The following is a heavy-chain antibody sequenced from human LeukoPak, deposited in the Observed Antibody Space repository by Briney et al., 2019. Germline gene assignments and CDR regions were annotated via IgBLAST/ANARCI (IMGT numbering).Heavy chain of an antibody. V-gene: IGHV5-51*01. Sequence: GESLKISCKGSGYSFTTYWIGWVRQMPGKGLEWMGIIHPDDSDTRYSPSFQGQVTISVDKSISTAYLQWSSLKASDAAIYYCARRGSSSSDYYYGMDVWGQGTTVTVSS. CDR1: GYSFTTYW. CDR3: ARRGSSSSDYYYGMDV. CDR2: IHPDDSDT. D-gene: IGHD6-6*01. J-gene: IGHJ6*02.